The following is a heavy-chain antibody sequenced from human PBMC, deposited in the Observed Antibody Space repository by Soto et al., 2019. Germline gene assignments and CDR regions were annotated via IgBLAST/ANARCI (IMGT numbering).Heavy chain of an antibody. V-gene: IGHV1-69*06. CDR3: AIGYCGGDCYPPYDFDY. CDR1: GCTFSSYA. J-gene: IGHJ4*02. D-gene: IGHD2-21*02. CDR2: IIPIFGTA. Sequence: QVQLVQSGAEVKKPGSSVQVSCKASGCTFSSYAISWVRQAPGQGLEWMGGIIPIFGTANYAQKFQGRVTITADKSTSTAYMELSSLRSEDTAVDYCAIGYCGGDCYPPYDFDYWGQGTLVTVSS.